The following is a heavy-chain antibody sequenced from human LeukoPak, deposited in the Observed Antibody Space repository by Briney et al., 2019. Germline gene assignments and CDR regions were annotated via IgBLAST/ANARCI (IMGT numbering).Heavy chain of an antibody. J-gene: IGHJ4*02. Sequence: GASVKVSCKASGYTFTSYGISWVRQAPGQGLEWMGWISAYNGNTNYAQKLQGRVTITADESTSTAYMELSSLRSEDTAVYYCARWLDSSGGNFDYWGQGTLVTVSS. CDR1: GYTFTSYG. CDR2: ISAYNGNT. CDR3: ARWLDSSGGNFDY. V-gene: IGHV1-18*01. D-gene: IGHD6-19*01.